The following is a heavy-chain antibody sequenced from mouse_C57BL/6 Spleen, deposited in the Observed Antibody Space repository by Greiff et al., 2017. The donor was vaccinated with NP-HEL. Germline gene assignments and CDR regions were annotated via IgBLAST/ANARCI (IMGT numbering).Heavy chain of an antibody. D-gene: IGHD4-1*01. V-gene: IGHV1-26*01. CDR2: INPNNGGT. CDR1: GYTFTDYY. CDR3: AILGHFDY. Sequence: EVQLQQSGPELVKPGASVKISCKASGYTFTDYYMNWVKQSHGKSLEWIGDINPNNGGTSYNQKFKGKATLTVDKSSSTAYMELRSLTSDDSAVEYCAILGHFDYWGQGTTLTVSS. J-gene: IGHJ2*01.